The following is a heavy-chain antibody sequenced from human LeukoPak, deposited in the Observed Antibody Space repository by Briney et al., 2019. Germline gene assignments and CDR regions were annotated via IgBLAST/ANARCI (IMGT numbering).Heavy chain of an antibody. D-gene: IGHD2-2*01. CDR2: ISSSSSYI. CDR1: GFTFSSYS. CDR3: ARDAYCSSTSCDDY. J-gene: IGHJ4*02. V-gene: IGHV3-21*01. Sequence: PGGSLRLSCAASGFTFSSYSTNWVRQAPGKGLEWVSSISSSSSYIHYADSVKGRFTISRDNAKNSLYLQMNSLRAEDTAVYYCARDAYCSSTSCDDYWGQGTLVTVSS.